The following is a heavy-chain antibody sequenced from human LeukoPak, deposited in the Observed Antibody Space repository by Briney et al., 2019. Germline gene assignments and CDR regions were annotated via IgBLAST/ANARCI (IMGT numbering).Heavy chain of an antibody. CDR1: GGSISSYY. D-gene: IGHD4-17*01. Sequence: SETLSLTCTVSGGSISSYYWSWIRQPAGKGLEWIGRIYTSGSTNYNPSLESRVTMSVDTSKNQFSLKLSSVTAADTAVYYCARDHAVTTSYYYYYYGMDVWGQGTTVTVSS. CDR2: IYTSGST. J-gene: IGHJ6*02. V-gene: IGHV4-4*07. CDR3: ARDHAVTTSYYYYYYGMDV.